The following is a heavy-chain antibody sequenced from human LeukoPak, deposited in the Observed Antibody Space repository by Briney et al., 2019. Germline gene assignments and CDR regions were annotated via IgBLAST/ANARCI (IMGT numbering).Heavy chain of an antibody. CDR3: TYSSSSFDY. CDR1: GGSFSGYY. CDR2: INHSGST. D-gene: IGHD6-6*01. Sequence: TSETLSLTCAVYGGSFSGYYWSWIRQPPGKGLGWIGEINHSGSTNYNPSLKSRVTISVDTSKNQFSLKLSSVTAADTAVYYCTYSSSSFDYWGQGTLVTVSS. V-gene: IGHV4-34*01. J-gene: IGHJ4*02.